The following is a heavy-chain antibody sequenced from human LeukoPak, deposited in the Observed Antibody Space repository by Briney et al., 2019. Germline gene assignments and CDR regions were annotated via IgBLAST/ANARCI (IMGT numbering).Heavy chain of an antibody. Sequence: PGESLQISCEGSGSIFTSYWIGWVRPLPGKGLEWMGIIYPGDSDTRYSPSFQGQVTISADKPISTAYLQWSSLKASDTAMYYCARPYCGGDCYSLYFQHWGQGTLVTVSS. J-gene: IGHJ1*01. CDR3: ARPYCGGDCYSLYFQH. V-gene: IGHV5-51*01. CDR1: GSIFTSYW. CDR2: IYPGDSDT. D-gene: IGHD2-21*02.